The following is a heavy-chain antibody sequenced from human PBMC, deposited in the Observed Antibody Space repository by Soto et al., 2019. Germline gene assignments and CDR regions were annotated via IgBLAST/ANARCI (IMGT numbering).Heavy chain of an antibody. J-gene: IGHJ6*03. Sequence: PGGTLRLSCAASGFTFSSYWMSWVRQAPGKGLEWVANIKQDGSEKYYVDSVQGRFTISRDNAKNTAYLQMNSLRSEDTAVYYCARVSRVVATYYMDVWGKGTTVTVSS. CDR1: GFTFSSYW. CDR3: ARVSRVVATYYMDV. V-gene: IGHV3-7*05. CDR2: IKQDGSEK. D-gene: IGHD2-2*01.